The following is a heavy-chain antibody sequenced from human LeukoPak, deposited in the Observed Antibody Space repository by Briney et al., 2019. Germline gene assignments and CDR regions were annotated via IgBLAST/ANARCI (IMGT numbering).Heavy chain of an antibody. V-gene: IGHV3-48*03. J-gene: IGHJ6*04. CDR1: GVTFSSYE. CDR3: AELGITMIGGV. Sequence: PGGALRLSCAASGVTFSSYEMNWVRQAPGKGLEWGSYISSSGSTIYYADSVKGRFTISRDNAKNSLYLQMNSLRAEDTAVYYCAELGITMIGGVWGKGTTATISS. CDR2: ISSSGSTI. D-gene: IGHD3-10*02.